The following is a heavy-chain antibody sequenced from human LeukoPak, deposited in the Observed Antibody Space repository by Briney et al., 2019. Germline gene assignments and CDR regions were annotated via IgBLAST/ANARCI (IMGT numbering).Heavy chain of an antibody. J-gene: IGHJ3*02. CDR3: ARDFKEAFDI. CDR1: GFTFSSYA. CDR2: ISSSSSYI. Sequence: GGSLRLSCAASGFTFSSYAMSWVRQAPGKGLEWVSSISSSSSYIYYADSVKGRFTISRDNAKNSLYLQMNSLRAEDTAVYYCARDFKEAFDIWGQGTMVTVSS. V-gene: IGHV3-21*01.